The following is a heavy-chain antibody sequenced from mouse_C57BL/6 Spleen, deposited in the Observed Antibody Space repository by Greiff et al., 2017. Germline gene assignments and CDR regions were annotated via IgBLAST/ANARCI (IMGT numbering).Heavy chain of an antibody. CDR3: ARERTGFDY. Sequence: EVQLVESGPGLVKPSQSLSLTCSVTGYSITSGYYWNWIRQFPGNKLEWMGYISYDGSNNYNPSLKNRISITRDTSQNQVFMKLNSVTTEDTATYYCARERTGFDYWGQGTTLTVSS. CDR2: ISYDGSN. J-gene: IGHJ2*01. D-gene: IGHD4-1*01. CDR1: GYSITSGYY. V-gene: IGHV3-6*01.